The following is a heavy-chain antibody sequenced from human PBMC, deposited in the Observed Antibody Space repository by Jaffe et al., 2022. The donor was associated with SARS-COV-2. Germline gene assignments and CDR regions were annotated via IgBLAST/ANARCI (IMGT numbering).Heavy chain of an antibody. CDR1: GFTFSSYW. CDR3: ARVMVVANALDI. CDR2: INSDGSTT. V-gene: IGHV3-74*01. J-gene: IGHJ3*02. Sequence: EVQLVESGGGLVQPGGSLRLSCAASGFTFSSYWIYWVRQAPGKGLVWVSHINSDGSTTRYADSVKGRFTISRDNAKNTLYLQMNSLSAEDTAVYYCARVMVVANALDIWGPGTMVTVSS. D-gene: IGHD2-15*01.